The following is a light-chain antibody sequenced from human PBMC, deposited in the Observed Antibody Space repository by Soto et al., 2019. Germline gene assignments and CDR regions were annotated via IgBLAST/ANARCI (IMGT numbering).Light chain of an antibody. Sequence: QSVLTQPASVSGSPGQSITISCTGSSSDIGGYKYVAWYQQHPGKGPKLMIYEVSNRPSGVSDRFSGSKSGNTASLTISGLQAEDEANYYCNSYTTLSNRVFGTGTKVTVL. CDR3: NSYTTLSNRV. CDR2: EVS. J-gene: IGLJ1*01. CDR1: SSDIGGYKY. V-gene: IGLV2-14*01.